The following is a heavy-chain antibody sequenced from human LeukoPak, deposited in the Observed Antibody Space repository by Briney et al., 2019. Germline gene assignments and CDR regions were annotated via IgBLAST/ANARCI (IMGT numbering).Heavy chain of an antibody. CDR3: ARQDTAMDMYYFDY. CDR1: GFTVSSNY. Sequence: GGSLRLSCAASGFTVSSNYVSWVRQAPGRGLGWVSVIYSGGSTYYADSVKGRFTISRDNSKNTLYLQMNSLRAEDTAVYYCARQDTAMDMYYFDYWGQGTLVTVSS. CDR2: IYSGGST. J-gene: IGHJ4*02. D-gene: IGHD5-18*01. V-gene: IGHV3-53*01.